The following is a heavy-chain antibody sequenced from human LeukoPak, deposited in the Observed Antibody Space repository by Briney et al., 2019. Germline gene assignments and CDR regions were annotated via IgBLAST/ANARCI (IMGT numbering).Heavy chain of an antibody. D-gene: IGHD2-15*01. CDR3: ARASGYCSGGSCYYESYYYYYYMDV. J-gene: IGHJ6*03. V-gene: IGHV4-59*01. CDR2: IYYSGST. Sequence: SSETLSLTCTVSGGSISSYYWSWIRQPPGKGLEWLGYIYYSGSTNYNPSLKSRVTISVDTSKNQFSRKLSSVTAADTAVYYCARASGYCSGGSCYYESYYYYYYMDVWGKGTTVTVSS. CDR1: GGSISSYY.